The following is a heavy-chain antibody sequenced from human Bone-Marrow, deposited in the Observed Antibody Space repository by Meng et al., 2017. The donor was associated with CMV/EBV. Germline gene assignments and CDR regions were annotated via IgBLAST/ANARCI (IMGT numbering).Heavy chain of an antibody. D-gene: IGHD3-3*01. CDR2: IYYSGST. CDR3: AREGLWSGWTREYGMDV. CDR1: GGSISSSSYY. Sequence: SETLSLTCTVSGGSISSSSYYWGWIRQPPGKGLEWIGSIYYSGSTNYNPSLKSRVTISVDTSKNQFSLKLSSVTAADTAVYYCAREGLWSGWTREYGMDVWGQGTTVTVSS. V-gene: IGHV4-39*07. J-gene: IGHJ6*02.